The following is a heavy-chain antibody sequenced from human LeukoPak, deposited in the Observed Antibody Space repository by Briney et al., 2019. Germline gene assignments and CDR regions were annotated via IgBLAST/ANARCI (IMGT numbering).Heavy chain of an antibody. CDR2: IYYSGST. CDR3: AREYSEMATTGGEGFDY. Sequence: TSQTLSLTCTVSGGSISSGDYYWSWIRQPPGKGLEWIGYIYYSGSTYYNPSLKRRVTISVDTYKNQFSLKLISVTAADTAVYYCAREYSEMATTGGEGFDYWGQGTLVTVSS. D-gene: IGHD5-24*01. J-gene: IGHJ4*02. CDR1: GGSISSGDYY. V-gene: IGHV4-30-4*08.